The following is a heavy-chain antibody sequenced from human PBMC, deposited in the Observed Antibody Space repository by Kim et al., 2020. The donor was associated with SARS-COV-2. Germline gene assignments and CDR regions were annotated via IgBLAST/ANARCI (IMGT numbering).Heavy chain of an antibody. CDR2: ISFDELNK. CDR1: GFTFNSYA. Sequence: GGSLRLSCAASGFTFNSYAMHWVRQAPGKGLEWVATISFDELNKSYADSVKGRFTISRDNYRNTVYLQMNSLRTEDTGLYYCARSYNYGGFYYSHYGMDVWGQGTTVIVSS. CDR3: ARSYNYGGFYYSHYGMDV. J-gene: IGHJ6*02. D-gene: IGHD5-18*01. V-gene: IGHV3-30*04.